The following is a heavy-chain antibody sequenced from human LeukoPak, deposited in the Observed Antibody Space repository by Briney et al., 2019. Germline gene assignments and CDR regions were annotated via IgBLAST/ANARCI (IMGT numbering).Heavy chain of an antibody. D-gene: IGHD5-24*01. V-gene: IGHV3-53*01. CDR1: GFTVSSNY. Sequence: GGSLRLSCAASGFTVSSNYMSWVRQAPGKGLEWVSVIYSGGSTYHADSVKGRFTISRDNSKNTLYLQMNSLRAEDTAVYYCAREKVEMATLYYYYGMDVWGQGTTVTVSS. CDR2: IYSGGST. J-gene: IGHJ6*02. CDR3: AREKVEMATLYYYYGMDV.